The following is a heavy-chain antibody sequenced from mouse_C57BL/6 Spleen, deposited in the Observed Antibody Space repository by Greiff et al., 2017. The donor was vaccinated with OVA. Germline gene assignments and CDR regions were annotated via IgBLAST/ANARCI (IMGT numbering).Heavy chain of an antibody. CDR3: VRQGSNYPFDY. J-gene: IGHJ2*01. Sequence: GGGLVQPKGSLKLSCAASGFSFNTYAMNWVRQAPGKGLEWVARIRSKSNNYATYYADSVKDRFTISRDDSESMLYLQMNNLKTEDTAMYYCVRQGSNYPFDYWGQGTTLTVSS. CDR1: GFSFNTYA. D-gene: IGHD2-5*01. CDR2: IRSKSNNYAT. V-gene: IGHV10-1*01.